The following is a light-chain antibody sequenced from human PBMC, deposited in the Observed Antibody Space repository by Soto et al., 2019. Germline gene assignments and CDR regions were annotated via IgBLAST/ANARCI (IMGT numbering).Light chain of an antibody. CDR1: QSVLYSSNNKNY. Sequence: DIVMTQSPDSLAVSLGERATINCKSSQSVLYSSNNKNYLAWYQQKPGQPPKLLIYWASTRESGVPDRFSGSGSGTDFTLTISSLQAEDVAVYSCQQYYSIPPKYTFGQGTKLEIK. CDR3: QQYYSIPPKYT. V-gene: IGKV4-1*01. CDR2: WAS. J-gene: IGKJ2*01.